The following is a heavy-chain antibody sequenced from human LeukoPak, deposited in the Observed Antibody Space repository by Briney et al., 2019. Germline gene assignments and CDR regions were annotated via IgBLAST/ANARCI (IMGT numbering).Heavy chain of an antibody. Sequence: PGGSLRLSCAASGFTFSSYAMSWVRQAPGKGLEWVSVISGSGGSTYYADSVKGRFNISRDNSKNTLYLQMNSLRAEDTAVYYCAKDTLRYCSSTSCGWCGYWGQGTLVTVSS. V-gene: IGHV3-23*01. J-gene: IGHJ4*02. CDR1: GFTFSSYA. CDR2: ISGSGGST. CDR3: AKDTLRYCSSTSCGWCGY. D-gene: IGHD2-2*01.